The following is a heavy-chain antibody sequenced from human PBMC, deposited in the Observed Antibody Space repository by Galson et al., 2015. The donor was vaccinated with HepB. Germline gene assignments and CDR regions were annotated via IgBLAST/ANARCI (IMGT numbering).Heavy chain of an antibody. D-gene: IGHD5-18*01. CDR2: ISYDGKNK. Sequence: SLRLSCAASGFTFSSYTIHWVRQAPGKGLEWVAVISYDGKNKYYADSVKGRFTISRDNSKNTLYLQMNSLRAEDTAVYYCAREEATSFHTDMVSRRGLDQWGQGTLVTVSS. CDR1: GFTFSSYT. J-gene: IGHJ4*02. V-gene: IGHV3-30*04. CDR3: AREEATSFHTDMVSRRGLDQ.